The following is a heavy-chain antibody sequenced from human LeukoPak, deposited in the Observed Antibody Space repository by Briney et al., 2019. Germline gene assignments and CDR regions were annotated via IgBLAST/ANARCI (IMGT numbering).Heavy chain of an antibody. CDR1: GFTFSSYA. J-gene: IGHJ4*02. D-gene: IGHD3-3*01. Sequence: GGSLRLSCAASGFTFSSYAMHWVRQAPGKGLEYVSAISSNGGSTYYANSVKGRFTISRDNSKNTLYLQMGSLRAEDMAVYYCARTPPYDFWSGYRPPDYWGQGTLVTVSS. CDR2: ISSNGGST. V-gene: IGHV3-64*01. CDR3: ARTPPYDFWSGYRPPDY.